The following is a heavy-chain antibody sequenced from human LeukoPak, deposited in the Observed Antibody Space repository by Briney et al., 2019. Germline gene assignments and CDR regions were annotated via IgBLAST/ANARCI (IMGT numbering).Heavy chain of an antibody. CDR1: GASIRSGDYY. CDR2: IYDSGST. CDR3: VRDCSGGSCYGAFDI. Sequence: SQTLSLTCTVSGASIRSGDYYWSWIRQPPGKGLEWIGYIYDSGSTYYNPSLKSRITISVDTSENRFSLKLSSVTATDTAVYYCVRDCSGGSCYGAFDIWGQGTMVTVSS. V-gene: IGHV4-30-4*01. J-gene: IGHJ3*02. D-gene: IGHD2-15*01.